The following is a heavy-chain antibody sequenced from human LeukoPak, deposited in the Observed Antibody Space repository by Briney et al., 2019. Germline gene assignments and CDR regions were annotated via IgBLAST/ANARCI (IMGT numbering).Heavy chain of an antibody. Sequence: ASVKVSCKASGYTFTSYGISWVRQAPGRGLEWMGWISAYNRNTNYAQKLQGRVTMTTDTSTSTAYMELRSLRSDDTAVYYCARDTLHSSSWYNDYFDYWGQGTLVTVSS. CDR2: ISAYNRNT. D-gene: IGHD6-13*01. CDR1: GYTFTSYG. J-gene: IGHJ4*02. CDR3: ARDTLHSSSWYNDYFDY. V-gene: IGHV1-18*01.